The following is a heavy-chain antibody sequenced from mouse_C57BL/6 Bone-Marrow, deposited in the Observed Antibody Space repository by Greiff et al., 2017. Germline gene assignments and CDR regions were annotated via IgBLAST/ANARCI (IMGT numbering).Heavy chain of an antibody. CDR3: ARGYDYDYAMDY. Sequence: EVQLKQSGPELVKPGASVKISCKASGYSFTDYNMNWVKQSTGKSLEWIGVINPNYGTTSYNQKFKGKATLTVDQSSSTAYMQLNSLTSEDAAVYYCARGYDYDYAMDYWGQGTSVTVSS. J-gene: IGHJ4*01. CDR1: GYSFTDYN. CDR2: INPNYGTT. D-gene: IGHD2-4*01. V-gene: IGHV1-39*01.